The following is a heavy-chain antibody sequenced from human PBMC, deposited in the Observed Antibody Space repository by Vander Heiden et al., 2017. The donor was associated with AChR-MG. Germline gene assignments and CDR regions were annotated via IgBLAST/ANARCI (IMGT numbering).Heavy chain of an antibody. Sequence: QVQLVQSAAEVKKPGSAVKVSCKASGGTFSSYAISWVRQGPGQGLEWMGGIIPMSTAPKYAQKFQGRVTITADESTSTAYMELTRLRSDDTAVYFCASCLPTSRTYNWFDPWGQGTLVTVSS. CDR3: ASCLPTSRTYNWFDP. V-gene: IGHV1-69*01. D-gene: IGHD2-8*01. CDR2: IIPMSTAP. CDR1: GGTFSSYA. J-gene: IGHJ5*02.